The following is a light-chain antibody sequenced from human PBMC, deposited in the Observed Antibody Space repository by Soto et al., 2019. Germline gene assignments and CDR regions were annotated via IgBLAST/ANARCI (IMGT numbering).Light chain of an antibody. CDR1: QGISSY. Sequence: DIQLTQSPSFLSASVGDRVTITSRASQGISSYLAWYQQKPGKDPKLLIYAASTLQSGVPSRFSGSGSETEFTLTISSLQPEDFASYYCQQLNTYPLTFGGGTKVEI. CDR3: QQLNTYPLT. CDR2: AAS. J-gene: IGKJ4*01. V-gene: IGKV1-9*01.